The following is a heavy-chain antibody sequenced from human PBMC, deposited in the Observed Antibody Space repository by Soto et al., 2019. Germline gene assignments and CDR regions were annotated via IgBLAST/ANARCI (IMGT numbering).Heavy chain of an antibody. V-gene: IGHV4-61*01. CDR2: IYYSGST. Sequence: QVQLQESGPGLVKPSETLSLTCTVSGGSVSSGSYYWSWIRQPPGKGLEWIGYIYYSGSTNYNPSLTSRVTIAVDTSKNQFSLKLSSVTAADTAVYYCARAGGGGYYDSSGYYRIFDYWGQGTLVTVSS. J-gene: IGHJ4*02. D-gene: IGHD3-22*01. CDR1: GGSVSSGSYY. CDR3: ARAGGGGYYDSSGYYRIFDY.